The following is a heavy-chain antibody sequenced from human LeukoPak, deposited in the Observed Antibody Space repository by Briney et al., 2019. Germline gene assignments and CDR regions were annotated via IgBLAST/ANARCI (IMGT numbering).Heavy chain of an antibody. CDR1: GGSISSGGYY. CDR3: ARGRYCSSTSCYVGSYYFDY. V-gene: IGHV4-30-4*01. J-gene: IGHJ4*02. D-gene: IGHD2-2*01. CDR2: IYYSGCT. Sequence: SETLSLTCTVSGGSISSGGYYWRWIGQPPGKGLEWIGYIYYSGCTYYNPSLKSRVTISVDTSKNQFSLKLSSVTAADTAVYYCARGRYCSSTSCYVGSYYFDYWGQGTLVTVSS.